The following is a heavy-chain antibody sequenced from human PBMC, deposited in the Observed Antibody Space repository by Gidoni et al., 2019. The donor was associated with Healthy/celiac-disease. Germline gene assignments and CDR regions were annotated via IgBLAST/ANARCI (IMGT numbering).Heavy chain of an antibody. J-gene: IGHJ6*02. D-gene: IGHD2-15*01. CDR3: AKDLGYCSGGSCYGYYYGMDV. CDR2: ISWNSGSI. V-gene: IGHV3-9*01. CDR1: GFTFDDSA. Sequence: EVQLVESGGGLVQPGRSLRLSCAASGFTFDDSAMHWVRQAPGKGLEWVSGISWNSGSIGYADSVKGRFTISRDNAKNSLYLQMNSLRAEDTALYYCAKDLGYCSGGSCYGYYYGMDVWGQGTTVTVSS.